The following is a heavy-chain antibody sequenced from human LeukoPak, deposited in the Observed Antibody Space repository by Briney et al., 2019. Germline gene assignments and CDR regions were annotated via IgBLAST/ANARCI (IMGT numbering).Heavy chain of an antibody. Sequence: GGSLRLSCAASGFTFSSYWMNWVRQAPGKGLEWVSSISSSSSYIYYADSVKGRFTISRDNAKNSLYLQMNSLRAEDTAVYYCARGVGPAYCGGDCYSQYFQHWGQGTLVTVSS. J-gene: IGHJ1*01. D-gene: IGHD2-21*02. CDR1: GFTFSSYW. CDR3: ARGVGPAYCGGDCYSQYFQH. V-gene: IGHV3-21*01. CDR2: ISSSSSYI.